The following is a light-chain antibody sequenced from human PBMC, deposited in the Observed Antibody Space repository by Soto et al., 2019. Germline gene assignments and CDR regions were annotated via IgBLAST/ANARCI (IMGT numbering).Light chain of an antibody. Sequence: EIVMTQSPPTLSVSPGERATLSCRASQSISTSLAGYQQNTGQAPRRLIYGASTRATGIPARFSGSGSGTDFTLTISGLQSEDFAVYYCQQYDSWPPLTFGGGTKVEI. V-gene: IGKV3-15*01. CDR3: QQYDSWPPLT. J-gene: IGKJ4*01. CDR1: QSISTS. CDR2: GAS.